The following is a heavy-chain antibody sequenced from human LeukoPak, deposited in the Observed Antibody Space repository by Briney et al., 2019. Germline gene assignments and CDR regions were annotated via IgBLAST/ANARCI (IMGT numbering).Heavy chain of an antibody. CDR2: IYYSGST. CDR1: GGSISSYY. CDR3: ASSNVLRFLEWPIYGMDV. J-gene: IGHJ6*02. V-gene: IGHV4-59*08. Sequence: SETLSLTCTVSGGSISSYYWSWLRQPPGKGLEWIGYIYYSGSTNYNPSLKSRVTISVDTSKNQFSLKLSSVTAADTAVYYCASSNVLRFLEWPIYGMDVWGQGTTVTVSS. D-gene: IGHD3-3*01.